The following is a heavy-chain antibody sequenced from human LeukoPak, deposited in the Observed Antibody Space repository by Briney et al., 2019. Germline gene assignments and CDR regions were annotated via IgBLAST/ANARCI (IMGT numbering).Heavy chain of an antibody. CDR2: IIPILAIA. V-gene: IGHV1-69*04. CDR1: GGTFSSYA. Sequence: GSSVKVSCKASGGTFSSYAISWVRQAPGQGLEWMGRIIPILAIANYAQKFQGRVTITADKSTSTAYMELSSLRSEDTAVYYCARDFRGVVGATTRYFDYWGQGTLVTVSS. D-gene: IGHD1-26*01. CDR3: ARDFRGVVGATTRYFDY. J-gene: IGHJ4*02.